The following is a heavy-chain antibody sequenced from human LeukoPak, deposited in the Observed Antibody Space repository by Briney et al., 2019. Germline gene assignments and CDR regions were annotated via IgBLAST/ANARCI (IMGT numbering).Heavy chain of an antibody. CDR3: ARDHCSGGSCYPGWFDP. V-gene: IGHV4-4*07. CDR1: GGSISNYY. D-gene: IGHD2-15*01. J-gene: IGHJ5*02. CDR2: VYTTGTT. Sequence: SETLSLTCTVSGGSISNYYWTWIRQPAGKGLEWIGRVYTTGTTNYNPSLKSRVTMSVDTSENQFSLKLSSVTAADTAVYYCARDHCSGGSCYPGWFDPWGQGTLVTVSS.